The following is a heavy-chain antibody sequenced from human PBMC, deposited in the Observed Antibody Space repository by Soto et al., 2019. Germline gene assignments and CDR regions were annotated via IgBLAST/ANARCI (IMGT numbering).Heavy chain of an antibody. Sequence: PSETLSLTCAVYGGSFSGYYWSWIRQPPGKGLEWIGEINHSGSTNYNPSLKSRVTISVDTSKNQFSLKLSSVTAANTAVYYCARQGSGYYYDSSGYYAPTVPRADGGIDDWGQGTLVTVSS. J-gene: IGHJ4*02. CDR2: INHSGST. D-gene: IGHD3-22*01. V-gene: IGHV4-34*01. CDR3: ARQGSGYYYDSSGYYAPTVPRADGGIDD. CDR1: GGSFSGYY.